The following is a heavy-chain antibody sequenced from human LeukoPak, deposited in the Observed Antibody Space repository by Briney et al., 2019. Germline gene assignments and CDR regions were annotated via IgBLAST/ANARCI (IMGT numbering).Heavy chain of an antibody. CDR3: ARDRGYTLLSYFDY. CDR2: ISSSGSTI. V-gene: IGHV3-11*01. D-gene: IGHD5-24*01. Sequence: LSLTCTVCGGSFSGYYMSWIRQAPGKGLEWVSYISSSGSTIYYADSVKGRFTISRDNAKNSLYLQMNSLRAEDTAVYYCARDRGYTLLSYFDYWGQGTLVTVSS. CDR1: GGSFSGYY. J-gene: IGHJ4*02.